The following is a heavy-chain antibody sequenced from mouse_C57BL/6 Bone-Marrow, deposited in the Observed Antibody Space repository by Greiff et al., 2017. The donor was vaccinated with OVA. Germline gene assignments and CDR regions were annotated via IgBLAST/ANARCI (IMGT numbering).Heavy chain of an antibody. CDR3: AKDALVSIRTMDY. CDR1: GFNIKDYY. V-gene: IGHV14-2*01. Sequence: EVQLQQSGAELVKPGASVKLSCTASGFNIKDYYMHWVKQRPEQGLEWIGRIDPEDGETKYAPKFQGKATITADTSSNTAYMQLSSLTSEDAAVYYCAKDALVSIRTMDYWGQGTTVTVSS. D-gene: IGHD2-12*01. CDR2: IDPEDGET. J-gene: IGHJ4*01.